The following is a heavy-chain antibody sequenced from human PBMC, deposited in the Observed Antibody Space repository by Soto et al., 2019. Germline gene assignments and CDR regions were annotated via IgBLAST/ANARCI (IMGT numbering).Heavy chain of an antibody. D-gene: IGHD7-27*01. CDR3: ARIPGLGIGRRYFDY. CDR1: GFSLSNARMG. Sequence: QVTLKESGPVLVKPTETLTLPCTVSGFSLSNARMGVSWIRQPPGKALEWLAHIFSNDEKSYSTSLKSSLTSSKDTSKSQVVLTMTNMDPVDTATYSCARIPGLGIGRRYFDYWGQGTLVTVSS. J-gene: IGHJ4*02. V-gene: IGHV2-26*01. CDR2: IFSNDEK.